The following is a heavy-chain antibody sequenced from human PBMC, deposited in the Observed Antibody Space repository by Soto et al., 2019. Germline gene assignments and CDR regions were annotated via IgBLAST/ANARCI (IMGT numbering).Heavy chain of an antibody. CDR1: GGSISSSNW. D-gene: IGHD6-19*01. CDR3: ARDRSSGWYEDYYYYGMDV. Sequence: PSETLSLTCAVSGGSISSSNWWSWVRQPPGKGLEWIGEIYHSGSTNYNPSLKSRVTISVDKSKNQFSLKLNSVTAADTAVYYCARDRSSGWYEDYYYYGMDVWGQGTTVTVSS. CDR2: IYHSGST. V-gene: IGHV4-4*02. J-gene: IGHJ6*02.